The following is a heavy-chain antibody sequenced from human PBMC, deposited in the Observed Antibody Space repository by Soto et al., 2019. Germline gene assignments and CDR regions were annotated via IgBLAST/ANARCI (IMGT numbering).Heavy chain of an antibody. J-gene: IGHJ3*02. CDR1: GFTFSSYA. Sequence: EVQLLESGGGLVQPGGSLRLSCAASGFTFSSYAMSWVRQAPGKGLEWVSAISGSGSTTYYADSVKGRFTLSRDNSKNTLYLQTNSLRAEDTAVYYGAKPANGWFSAFDIWGQGTIVTVSS. V-gene: IGHV3-23*01. D-gene: IGHD6-19*01. CDR2: ISGSGSTT. CDR3: AKPANGWFSAFDI.